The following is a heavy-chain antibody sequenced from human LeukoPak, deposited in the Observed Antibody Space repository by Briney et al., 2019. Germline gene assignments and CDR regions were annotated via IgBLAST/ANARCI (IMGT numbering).Heavy chain of an antibody. D-gene: IGHD2-2*01. CDR2: IYPGDSDT. CDR1: GYSFTSYW. CDR3: ARRGYCSSTSCESGFDP. Sequence: GESRKISCKGSGYSFTSYWIGWLRPMPGKGLEWMEIIYPGDSDTRYSPSFQGQVTISADKSISTAYLQWSSLKASDTAMYDCARRGYCSSTSCESGFDPCGEGALVTVSS. J-gene: IGHJ5*02. V-gene: IGHV5-51*01.